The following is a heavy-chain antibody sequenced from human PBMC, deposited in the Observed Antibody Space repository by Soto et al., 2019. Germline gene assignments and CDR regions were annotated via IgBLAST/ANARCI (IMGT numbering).Heavy chain of an antibody. J-gene: IGHJ5*02. Sequence: TLRRSCPASGFTFGDYAMSWVRQAPVKGLEWVGFIRSKAYGGTTEYAASVKGRFTISRDDSKSIAYLQMNSLKTEDTAVYYCTTVVGVYDSSGNWFDPCGQGTLVTLSS. CDR2: IRSKAYGGTT. CDR1: GFTFGDYA. CDR3: TTVVGVYDSSGNWFDP. V-gene: IGHV3-49*04. D-gene: IGHD3-22*01.